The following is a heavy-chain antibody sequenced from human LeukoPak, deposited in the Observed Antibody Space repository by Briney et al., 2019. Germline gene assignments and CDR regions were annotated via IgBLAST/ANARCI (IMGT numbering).Heavy chain of an antibody. J-gene: IGHJ3*02. CDR2: IRKKANSYTT. Sequence: GGSLRLSCAASGFTFSDHLMDWVRQAPGKGLEWVGRIRKKANSYTTEYAASVKVRFTISRDDSKNSLYLQMNSLKAEATAVYYCSTDGTGSSWSAFEITGQRTTVTVSS. D-gene: IGHD6-13*01. CDR1: GFTFSDHL. V-gene: IGHV3-72*01. CDR3: STDGTGSSWSAFEI.